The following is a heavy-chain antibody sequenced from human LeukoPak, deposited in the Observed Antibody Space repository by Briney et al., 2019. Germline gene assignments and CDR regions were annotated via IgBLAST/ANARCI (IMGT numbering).Heavy chain of an antibody. V-gene: IGHV3-23*01. CDR1: GFTFSSYP. CDR3: AKDIPISGSYFH. Sequence: PGRSLRLSCAASGFTFSSYPMNWVRQAPGKGLEWVSAISNGGNTFYADSVKGRFTISRDNSKNTLYLQMHSLRAEDTAVYYCAKDIPISGSYFHWGQGTLVTVSP. CDR2: ISNGGNT. D-gene: IGHD1-26*01. J-gene: IGHJ4*02.